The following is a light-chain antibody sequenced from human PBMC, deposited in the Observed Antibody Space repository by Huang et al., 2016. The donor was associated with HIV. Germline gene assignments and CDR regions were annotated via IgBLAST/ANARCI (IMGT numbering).Light chain of an antibody. Sequence: DIQMTQSPSSLSASVGDRVTISCRARQGIANHLDGYQQRPGKAPKLLIYAASALQSGVPSRFSGSGSGTEFTLTISSLQPEDVATYFCQKYNSAPRTFGPGTKVEIK. J-gene: IGKJ3*01. CDR3: QKYNSAPRT. V-gene: IGKV1-27*01. CDR1: QGIANH. CDR2: AAS.